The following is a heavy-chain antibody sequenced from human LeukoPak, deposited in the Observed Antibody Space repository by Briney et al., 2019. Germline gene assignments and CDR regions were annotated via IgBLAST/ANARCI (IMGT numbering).Heavy chain of an antibody. CDR2: INWNGGST. CDR1: GFTFDDYG. V-gene: IGHV3-20*04. CDR3: ARDAIRYCSSTSCYAFFDY. D-gene: IGHD2-2*01. J-gene: IGHJ4*02. Sequence: GGSLRLSCAASGFTFDDYGMSWVRQAPGKGPEWVSGINWNGGSTGYADSVKGRFTISRDNAKNSLYLQMNSLRAEDTALYYCARDAIRYCSSTSCYAFFDYWGQGTLVTVSS.